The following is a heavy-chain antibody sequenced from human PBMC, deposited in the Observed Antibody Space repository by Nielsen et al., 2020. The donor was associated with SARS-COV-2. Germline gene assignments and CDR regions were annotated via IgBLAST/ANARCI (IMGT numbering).Heavy chain of an antibody. CDR2: IDWDDDK. J-gene: IGHJ4*02. D-gene: IGHD5-24*01. CDR1: GGSISSYYW. CDR3: ARCRDGYNFDY. Sequence: TLSLTCTVSGGSISSYYWSWIRQPPGKALEWLALIDWDDDKYYSTSLKTRLTISKDTSKNQVVLTMTNMDPVDTATYYCARCRDGYNFDYWGQGTLVTVSS. V-gene: IGHV2-70*18.